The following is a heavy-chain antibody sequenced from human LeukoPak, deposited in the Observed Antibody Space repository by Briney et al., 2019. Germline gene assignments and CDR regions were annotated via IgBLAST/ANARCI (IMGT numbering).Heavy chain of an antibody. J-gene: IGHJ4*02. CDR3: ARRSGWYVAAAY. V-gene: IGHV4-34*01. CDR1: GGSFSGYY. Sequence: PSETLSLTCAVYGGSFSGYYWSWIRQPPGKGGEGVGEINHSGRTNYNPSLKRRLTILVDTSKNQFSLKLTSVTAADTAVYYCARRSGWYVAAAYWGQGTLVTVSS. CDR2: INHSGRT. D-gene: IGHD6-19*01.